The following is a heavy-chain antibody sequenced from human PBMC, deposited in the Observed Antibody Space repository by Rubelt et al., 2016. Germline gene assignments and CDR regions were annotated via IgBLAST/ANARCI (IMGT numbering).Heavy chain of an antibody. CDR2: INPNSGGT. Sequence: QVQLVQSGAEVKKPGASVKVSCKASGYTFTSYGISWVRQAPGQGLEWMGWINPNSGGTNYAQKFQCRVTMTRDTSISTADMELGRLRSADTAVYYCARFAIGGHSSGYLFDYWGQGTLVTVSS. J-gene: IGHJ4*02. CDR3: ARFAIGGHSSGYLFDY. D-gene: IGHD3-22*01. V-gene: IGHV1-2*02. CDR1: GYTFTSYG.